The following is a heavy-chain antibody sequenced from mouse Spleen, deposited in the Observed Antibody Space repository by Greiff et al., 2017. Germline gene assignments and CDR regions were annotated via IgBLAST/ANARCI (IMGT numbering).Heavy chain of an antibody. Sequence: EVKLVESGGGLVKPGGSLKLSCAASGFTFSSYAMSWVRQSPEKRLEWVAEISSGGSYTYYPDTVTGRFTISRDNAKNTLYLEMSSLRSEDTAMYYCARGPYYGSTLDYWGQGTTLTVSS. D-gene: IGHD1-1*01. V-gene: IGHV5-9-4*01. J-gene: IGHJ2*01. CDR2: ISSGGSYT. CDR1: GFTFSSYA. CDR3: ARGPYYGSTLDY.